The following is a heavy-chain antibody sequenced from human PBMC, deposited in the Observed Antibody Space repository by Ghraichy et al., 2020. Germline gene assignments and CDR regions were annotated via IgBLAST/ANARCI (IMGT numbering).Heavy chain of an antibody. V-gene: IGHV4-39*02. J-gene: IGHJ6*02. CDR2: IYYSGST. Sequence: SQTLSLTCTVSGGSISSSSYYWGWIRQPPGKGLEWIGSIYYSGSTYYNPSLKSRVTISVDTSKNQFSLKLSSVTAADTAVYYCAREGWKGAMDYYYGMDVWGQGTTVTVSS. CDR3: AREGWKGAMDYYYGMDV. D-gene: IGHD1-26*01. CDR1: GGSISSSSYY.